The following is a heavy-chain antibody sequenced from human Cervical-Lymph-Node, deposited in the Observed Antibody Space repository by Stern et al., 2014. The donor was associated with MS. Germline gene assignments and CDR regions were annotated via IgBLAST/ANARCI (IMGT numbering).Heavy chain of an antibody. D-gene: IGHD2-2*01. CDR3: AKYAQSFDS. CDR2: VTYNGTNK. J-gene: IGHJ4*02. Sequence: QLEESGGGVVQPGRSLRLSCTASGFIFKSYTMQWVRQAPGKGLEWVAVVTYNGTNKYYADSVKGRFTISRDNSKNTLFLQMNSLRPEDSAVYYCAKYAQSFDSWGQGTLVTVSS. V-gene: IGHV3-30*14. CDR1: GFIFKSYT.